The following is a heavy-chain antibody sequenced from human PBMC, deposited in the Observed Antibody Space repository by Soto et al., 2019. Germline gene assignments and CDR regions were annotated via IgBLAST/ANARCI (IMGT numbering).Heavy chain of an antibody. CDR3: AKGDYDLLSGYWPSHPVDY. J-gene: IGHJ4*02. CDR2: ISGSGGST. D-gene: IGHD3-3*01. V-gene: IGHV3-23*01. Sequence: GGSLRLSCAASGFTFSNYAMSWVRQAPGMGLEWVSGISGSGGSTYYADSVKGRFTVSRDNSMNTLNLQMNSLRAEDTAVYYCAKGDYDLLSGYWPSHPVDYWGQGTLVTVSS. CDR1: GFTFSNYA.